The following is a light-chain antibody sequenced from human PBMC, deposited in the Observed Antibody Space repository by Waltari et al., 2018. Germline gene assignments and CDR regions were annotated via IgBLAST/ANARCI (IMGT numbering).Light chain of an antibody. Sequence: EVVLTQSPATLSLSPGERATLSCRARHSVCNLLAWYQQKPGPAPRLLIYDASNTATGIPPRFSGSGAGTDFTLTISSLEPEDFAVYYCQQRRTWPLTFGGGTTVEI. CDR2: DAS. CDR3: QQRRTWPLT. V-gene: IGKV3-11*01. J-gene: IGKJ4*01. CDR1: HSVCNL.